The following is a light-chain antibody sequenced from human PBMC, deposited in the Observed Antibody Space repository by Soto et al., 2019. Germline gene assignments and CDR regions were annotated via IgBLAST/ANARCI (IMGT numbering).Light chain of an antibody. J-gene: IGKJ4*01. V-gene: IGKV3-15*01. CDR2: VAS. CDR3: LQYNVCPLS. Sequence: EIVMTQSPATLSVSPGERATLSCRASQSVSSNLAWYQQKPGQTPKLLIYVASTRATGIPARFSGSGSGTQFTPTNSSLQSEEFAHYYCLQYNVCPLSFGGRTKVAFK. CDR1: QSVSSN.